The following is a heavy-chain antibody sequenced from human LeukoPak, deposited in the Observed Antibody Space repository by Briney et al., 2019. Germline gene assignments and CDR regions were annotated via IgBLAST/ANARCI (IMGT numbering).Heavy chain of an antibody. CDR3: ARGRRVVPLYYYYMDV. CDR2: MNPNSGNT. V-gene: IGHV1-8*02. Sequence: ASVKVSCKASGGTFSSYAISWVRQAPGQGLEWMGWMNPNSGNTGYAQKFQGRVTMTRNTSISTAYMELSSLRSEDTAVYYCARGRRVVPLYYYYMDVWGKGTTVTISS. D-gene: IGHD2-2*01. CDR1: GGTFSSYA. J-gene: IGHJ6*03.